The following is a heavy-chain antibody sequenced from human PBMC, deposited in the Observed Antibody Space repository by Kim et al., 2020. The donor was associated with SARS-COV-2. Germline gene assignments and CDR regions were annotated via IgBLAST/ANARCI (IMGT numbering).Heavy chain of an antibody. D-gene: IGHD3-10*01. CDR3: ARDRYGSGTYYNTLDY. J-gene: IGHJ4*02. CDR1: GFTFSDYY. V-gene: IGHV3-11*04. CDR2: ISHSDSTM. Sequence: GGSLRLSCAVSGFTFSDYYMTWIRQAPGKGLELVSYISHSDSTMYYADSVKGRFTISRDNAKSSLILQMHSLRAEDTAIYYCARDRYGSGTYYNTLDYWGQGTLVTVSS.